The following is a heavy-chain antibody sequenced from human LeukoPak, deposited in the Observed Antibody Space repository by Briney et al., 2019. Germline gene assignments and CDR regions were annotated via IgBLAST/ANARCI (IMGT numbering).Heavy chain of an antibody. Sequence: SETLSLTCAVYGGSFSGYYWSWIRQPPGKGLEWIGEINHSGSTYYNPSLKSRVTISVDTSKNQFSLKLSSVTAADTAVYYCASLYYYYGMDVWGQGTTVTVSS. CDR3: ASLYYYYGMDV. V-gene: IGHV4-34*09. CDR2: INHSGST. CDR1: GGSFSGYY. J-gene: IGHJ6*02.